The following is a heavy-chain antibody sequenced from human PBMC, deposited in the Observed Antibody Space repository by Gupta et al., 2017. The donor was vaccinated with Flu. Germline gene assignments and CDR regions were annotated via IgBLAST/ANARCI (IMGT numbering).Heavy chain of an antibody. CDR3: AKDLTIAAAKYYFDY. CDR1: VFTFSRYA. CDR2: ISSDGRDK. D-gene: IGHD6-13*01. Sequence: QVQLVESGGGVVQPGTSLRLSCAASVFTFSRYAMHWVRQAPGKGLEWVAVISSDGRDKHYADSVKGRFTISRDNSKNTLYLQMNSLRAEDTALYYCAKDLTIAAAKYYFDYWGQGTLVTVSS. J-gene: IGHJ4*02. V-gene: IGHV3-30*18.